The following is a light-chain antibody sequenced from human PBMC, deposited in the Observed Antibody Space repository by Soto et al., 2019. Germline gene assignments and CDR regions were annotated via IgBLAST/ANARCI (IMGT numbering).Light chain of an antibody. CDR3: ETWDRNPYWV. CDR1: SGHSSYI. V-gene: IGLV4-60*02. Sequence: QPVLTQSSSASASLGSSVKLTCTLSSGHSSYIIAWHQQQPGKAPRYLMKLEGSGSYNKGSGVPDRFSGSSSGADRYLTISNLQFEDEADYYCETWDRNPYWVFGGGTKLTVL. J-gene: IGLJ3*02. CDR2: LEGSGSY.